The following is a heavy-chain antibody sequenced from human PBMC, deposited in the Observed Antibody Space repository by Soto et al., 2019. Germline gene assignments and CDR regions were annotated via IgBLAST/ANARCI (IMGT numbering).Heavy chain of an antibody. J-gene: IGHJ3*02. CDR2: IFYSGST. CDR1: GVSISSGGYY. CDR3: TRFPSLWRSNVRCQAFDI. Sequence: SETLSLTCTVSGVSISSGGYYWSWIRQHPGKGMERIGFIFYSGSTYYNPSLKSRVTISIDTSKTQISLKLSSVTAADTAVYYCTRFPSLWRSNVRCQAFDIWGDGTMVT. V-gene: IGHV4-31*03. D-gene: IGHD2-8*01.